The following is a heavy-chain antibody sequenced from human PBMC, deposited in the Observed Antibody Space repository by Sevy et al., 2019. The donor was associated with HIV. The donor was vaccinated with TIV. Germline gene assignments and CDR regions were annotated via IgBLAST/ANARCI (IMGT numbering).Heavy chain of an antibody. Sequence: GGSLRLSCTASGFAFNTYAMYWVRQAPGKGLEWVSIISTNGSITYYADSVKGRFILSRDIAKNTEYLQMQSLRVDDAAVSDCYYEATTVVMVAYAFDKWGQGTTVTVSS. V-gene: IGHV3-23*01. D-gene: IGHD2-15*01. CDR3: YYEATTVVMVAYAFDK. CDR1: GFAFNTYA. CDR2: ISTNGSIT. J-gene: IGHJ3*02.